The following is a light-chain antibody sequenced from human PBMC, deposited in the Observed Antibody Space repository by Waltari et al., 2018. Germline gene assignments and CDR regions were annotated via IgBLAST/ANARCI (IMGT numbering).Light chain of an antibody. CDR2: GAS. CDR1: QTITNY. CDR3: QQSYSILWT. Sequence: DIQMTQSPSSLSASVGDRVTITCRASQTITNYLNWYQQKPGKAPNLLIYGASGLQNGVPSRFSGSGSGTDFTLTISSLQPEDFATYYCQQSYSILWTFGQGTKVDIK. V-gene: IGKV1-39*01. J-gene: IGKJ1*01.